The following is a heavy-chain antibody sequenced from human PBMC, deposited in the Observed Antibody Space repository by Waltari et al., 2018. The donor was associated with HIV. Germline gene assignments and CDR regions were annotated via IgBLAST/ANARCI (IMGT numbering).Heavy chain of an antibody. J-gene: IGHJ4*02. D-gene: IGHD3-16*01. CDR1: GFTFSSYS. CDR2: LRSSGTTI. Sequence: EVKLVESGGGLLQRGGSLSLSCVASGFTFSSYSLNWVRQAPGKGMELVSYLRSSGTTIYYAESVKGRFTISGDNAKNSLYLQMNSLRDEDTAVYYCARDLIGPRIIWGQGTLVTVSS. CDR3: ARDLIGPRII. V-gene: IGHV3-48*02.